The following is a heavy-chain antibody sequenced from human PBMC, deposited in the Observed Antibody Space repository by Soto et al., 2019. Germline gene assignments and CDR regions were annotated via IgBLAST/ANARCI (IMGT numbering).Heavy chain of an antibody. D-gene: IGHD2-2*01. V-gene: IGHV3-23*01. CDR2: ISGSGGST. J-gene: IGHJ4*02. Sequence: PEGSLRLSCAASGLTFSNYAMSWVRQAPGKGLEWVSVISGSGGSTYYADSVKGRFTISRDNSKNTLSLQMNSLTAEDTAVYYCAKPNLYCSSTSCYDYWGQGILVTVSS. CDR1: GLTFSNYA. CDR3: AKPNLYCSSTSCYDY.